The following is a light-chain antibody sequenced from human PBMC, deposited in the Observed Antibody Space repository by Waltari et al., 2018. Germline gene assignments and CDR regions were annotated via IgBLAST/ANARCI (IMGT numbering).Light chain of an antibody. CDR3: MQGTHWPRT. CDR1: QSLVHSDGNTY. CDR2: KVS. Sequence: DVVMTQSPLSLPVTLGQPTSISCRSSQSLVHSDGNTYLIWFQQRPGQSPRRLIYKVSNRDSGVPDRFSGSGSGTDFTLKISRVEAEDVGVYYCMQGTHWPRTFGQGTKLEIK. J-gene: IGKJ2*01. V-gene: IGKV2-30*02.